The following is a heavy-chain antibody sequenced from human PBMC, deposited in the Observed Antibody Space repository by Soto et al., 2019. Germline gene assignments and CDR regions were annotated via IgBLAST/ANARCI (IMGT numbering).Heavy chain of an antibody. V-gene: IGHV4-30-4*01. CDR2: IYYSGST. CDR3: ARVDDYVWGSYRGALDY. CDR1: GGSISSYY. Sequence: TLSLTCTVSGGSISSYYWSWIRQPPGKGLEWIGYIYYSGSTYYNPSLKSRVTISVDTSKNQFSLKLSSVTAADTAVYYCARVDDYVWGSYRGALDYWGQGTLVTVSS. D-gene: IGHD3-16*02. J-gene: IGHJ4*02.